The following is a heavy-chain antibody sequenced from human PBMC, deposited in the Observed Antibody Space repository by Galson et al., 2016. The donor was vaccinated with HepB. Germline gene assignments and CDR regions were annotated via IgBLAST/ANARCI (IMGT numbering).Heavy chain of an antibody. D-gene: IGHD5-24*01. CDR1: GFTFSSYS. J-gene: IGHJ2*01. CDR2: ISSTSRYI. V-gene: IGHV3-21*01. Sequence: SLRLSCAASGFTFSSYSMNWVRQAPGKGLEWVSSISSTSRYIYYADSLKGRFTLSRDNAKKSLYLQMNSLRADDTAVYYCASEMATMYWYFDLWGRATLVTVSS. CDR3: ASEMATMYWYFDL.